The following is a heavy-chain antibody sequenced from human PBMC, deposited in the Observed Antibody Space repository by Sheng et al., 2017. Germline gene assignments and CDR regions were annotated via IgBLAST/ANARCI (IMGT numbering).Heavy chain of an antibody. V-gene: IGHV3-21*01. Sequence: EVQLVESGGGLVKPGGSLRLSCAASGFTFSSYSMNWVRQAPGKGLEWVSSISSSSSYIYYADSVKGRFTISRDNAKNSLYLQMNSLRAEDTAVYYCARCDYGDAGYFDYWGQGTLVTVSS. CDR3: ARCDYGDAGYFDY. CDR1: GFTFSSYS. J-gene: IGHJ4*02. CDR2: ISSSSSYI. D-gene: IGHD4-17*01.